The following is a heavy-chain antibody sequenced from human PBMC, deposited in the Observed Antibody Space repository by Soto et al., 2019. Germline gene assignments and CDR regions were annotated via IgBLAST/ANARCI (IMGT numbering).Heavy chain of an antibody. CDR1: GYTFTSYY. D-gene: IGHD6-6*01. Sequence: ASVKVSCKASGYTFTSYYMHWVRQAPRQGLEWMGIINPSGGSTSYAQKFQGRVTMTRDTSTSTVYMELSSLRSEDTAVYYCAREGKSKYSSSSEWFDPWGQGTLVTVSS. CDR3: AREGKSKYSSSSEWFDP. J-gene: IGHJ5*02. V-gene: IGHV1-46*01. CDR2: INPSGGST.